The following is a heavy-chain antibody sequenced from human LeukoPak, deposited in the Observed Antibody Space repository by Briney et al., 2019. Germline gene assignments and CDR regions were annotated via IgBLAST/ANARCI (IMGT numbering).Heavy chain of an antibody. CDR1: GVTFSSYS. V-gene: IGHV3-21*01. Sequence: PRGSLRLSCAASGVTFSSYSINWGRQAPGEGPGWVSSISSSSSYIYYADSVKGRFTISRDNSENSVYLQMNSLRAEDTAVYYCECGPQYTGSFRFWGQGTLVTVSS. D-gene: IGHD1-26*01. CDR3: ECGPQYTGSFRF. J-gene: IGHJ4*02. CDR2: ISSSSSYI.